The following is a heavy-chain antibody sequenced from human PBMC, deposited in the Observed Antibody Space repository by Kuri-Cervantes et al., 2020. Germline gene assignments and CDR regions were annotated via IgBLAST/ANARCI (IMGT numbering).Heavy chain of an antibody. V-gene: IGHV3-7*01. CDR2: IEQYGSEK. D-gene: IGHD6-19*01. CDR3: ARDTSYSSGWFS. Sequence: GESLKISCAASGFTFNSYWMSWVRQAPGKGLEWVANIEQYGSEKYYMDSVKGRFTISRDNAKNSLYLQMNSLRAEDTAVYYCARDTSYSSGWFSWGQGTLVTVSS. J-gene: IGHJ4*02. CDR1: GFTFNSYW.